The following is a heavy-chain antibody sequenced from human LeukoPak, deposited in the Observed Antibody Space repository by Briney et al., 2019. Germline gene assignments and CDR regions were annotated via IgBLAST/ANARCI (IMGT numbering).Heavy chain of an antibody. J-gene: IGHJ4*02. D-gene: IGHD6-19*01. V-gene: IGHV4-59*01. CDR2: IFYSGST. CDR3: ASSPYSSGWNNQ. CDR1: GGSITSYY. Sequence: PSETLSLTCTVSGGSITSYYWSWIRQPPGEGLEWIGYIFYSGSTKYNPSLKSRVTISVDTSKNQFSLKLSSVTAADTAVYYCASSPYSSGWNNQWGQGTLVTVSS.